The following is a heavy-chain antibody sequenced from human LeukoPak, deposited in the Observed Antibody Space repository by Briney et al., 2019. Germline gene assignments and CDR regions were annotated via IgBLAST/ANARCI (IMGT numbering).Heavy chain of an antibody. J-gene: IGHJ6*02. CDR3: ARKSMVRGVIIGMDV. D-gene: IGHD3-10*01. Sequence: SETLSLTCTVSGGSISSYYWSWIRQPPGKGLEWIGYIYTSGSTNYNPSLKSRVTISVDTSKNQFSLKLSSVTAADTAVYYCARKSMVRGVIIGMDVWGQGTTVTVSS. CDR1: GGSISSYY. V-gene: IGHV4-4*09. CDR2: IYTSGST.